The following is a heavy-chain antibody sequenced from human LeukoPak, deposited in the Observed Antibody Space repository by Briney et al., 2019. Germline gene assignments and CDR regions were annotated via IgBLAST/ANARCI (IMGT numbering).Heavy chain of an antibody. CDR3: ASDTHVIKRFDS. Sequence: SETLSLTCTVSGDSISNSDNYWGWIRQPPGKGLEWIGTIHYGGSTYYDLSLKGRVTISVDTSKNQFSLQLRLVTAADTAVYYCASDTHVIKRFDSWSQGTLVTVSS. V-gene: IGHV4-39*01. D-gene: IGHD5-18*01. J-gene: IGHJ4*02. CDR1: GDSISNSDNY. CDR2: IHYGGST.